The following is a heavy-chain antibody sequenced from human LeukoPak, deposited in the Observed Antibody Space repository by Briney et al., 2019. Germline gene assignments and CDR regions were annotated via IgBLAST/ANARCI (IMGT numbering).Heavy chain of an antibody. CDR2: MDSGGRT. J-gene: IGHJ5*01. Sequence: GGSLRLSCAASGFTVSSSYMSWVRQAPGKGLECVSVMDSGGRTYYAGSVKGRFTISRDNSKNTLYLQMNSLRAEDTAVYYCARDQTITGTTWQYNWLDSWGQGTLVTVSS. CDR3: ARDQTITGTTWQYNWLDS. V-gene: IGHV3-53*01. CDR1: GFTVSSSY. D-gene: IGHD1-7*01.